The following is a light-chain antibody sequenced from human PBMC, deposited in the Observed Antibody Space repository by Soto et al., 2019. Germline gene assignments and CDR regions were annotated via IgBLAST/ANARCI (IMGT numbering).Light chain of an antibody. J-gene: IGLJ1*01. CDR1: SSDVGGYNF. Sequence: QSALTQLRSVSGSPGQSVTISCTGTSSDVGGYNFVSWYQQHPGKAPQLMIYDVSKRPSGVPDRFSGSKSGNTASLTISGLQAEDEADYYCCSYAGSNTYVFGTGTKVTVL. CDR3: CSYAGSNTYV. V-gene: IGLV2-11*01. CDR2: DVS.